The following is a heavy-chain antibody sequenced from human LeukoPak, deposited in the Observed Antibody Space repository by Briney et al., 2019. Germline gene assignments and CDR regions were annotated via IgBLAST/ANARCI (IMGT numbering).Heavy chain of an antibody. CDR3: ARAERWLQLHDY. Sequence: ASVKVSCKASGGTFSSYAISWVRQAPGQGLEWMGRIIPIFGIANYAQKLQGRVTITADKSTSTAYMELSSLRSEDTAVYYCARAERWLQLHDYWGQGTLVTVSS. CDR2: IIPIFGIA. CDR1: GGTFSSYA. D-gene: IGHD5-24*01. V-gene: IGHV1-69*04. J-gene: IGHJ4*02.